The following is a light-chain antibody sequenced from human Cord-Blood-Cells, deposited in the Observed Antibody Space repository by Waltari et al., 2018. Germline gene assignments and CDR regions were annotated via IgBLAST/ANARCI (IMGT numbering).Light chain of an antibody. J-gene: IGLJ2*01. CDR1: SSDVGGYNY. V-gene: IGLV2-14*01. CDR3: SSYTSSSTSVV. Sequence: QSALTQPAPVSGSPGQSITISCTGTSSDVGGYNYVSWYQQHPGKAPKLMIYDVSKRPSGVSNRFSGSKSGNTASLTISGLQAEDEADYYCSSYTSSSTSVVFGGGTKLTVL. CDR2: DVS.